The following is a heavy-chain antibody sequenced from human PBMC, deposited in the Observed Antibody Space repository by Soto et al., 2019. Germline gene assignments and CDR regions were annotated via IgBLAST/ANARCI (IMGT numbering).Heavy chain of an antibody. CDR2: ISGSGGST. CDR1: GFTFSSYA. D-gene: IGHD2-2*01. V-gene: IGHV3-23*01. J-gene: IGHJ6*02. CDR3: AKDVVYCSSTSCYFDYYYYGMDV. Sequence: LRLSCAASGFTFSSYAMSWVRQAPGKGLEWVSAISGSGGSTYYADSVKGRFTISRDNSKNTLYLQMNSLRAEDTAVYYCAKDVVYCSSTSCYFDYYYYGMDVWGQGTTVTVSS.